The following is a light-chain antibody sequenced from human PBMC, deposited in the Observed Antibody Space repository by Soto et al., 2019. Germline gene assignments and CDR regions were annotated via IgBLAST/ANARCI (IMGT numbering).Light chain of an antibody. CDR1: QSISSW. CDR2: KAF. V-gene: IGKV1-5*03. CDR3: QQYNSYSPPFT. Sequence: DIQMTQSPSTLSASVGDRVTITCRASQSISSWLAWYQQKPGKAPKLLIYKAFSLESGVPSRFSGSGSGTEFTLTISSLQPDDFATYYCQQYNSYSPPFTFGPGTKVDIK. J-gene: IGKJ3*01.